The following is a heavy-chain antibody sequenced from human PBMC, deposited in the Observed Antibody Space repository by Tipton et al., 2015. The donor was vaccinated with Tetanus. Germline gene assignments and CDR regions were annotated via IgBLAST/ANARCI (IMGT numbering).Heavy chain of an antibody. CDR3: ARPIKQWLVPVDS. CDR1: GGSLSSGTFY. V-gene: IGHV4-39*01. J-gene: IGHJ4*02. D-gene: IGHD6-19*01. CDR2: IYYNGNT. Sequence: TLSLTCTVSGGSLSSGTFYWDWIRQPPGKGLEWIGNIYYNGNTLQNPSLKSRVTLSLDRSKNQFYLKLRSVTAADTAVYYCARPIKQWLVPVDSWGQGTLVTVSS.